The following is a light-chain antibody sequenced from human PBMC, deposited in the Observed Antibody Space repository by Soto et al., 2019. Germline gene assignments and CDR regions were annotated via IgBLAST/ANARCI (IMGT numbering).Light chain of an antibody. J-gene: IGLJ2*01. Sequence: QSALTQPASVSGSPGQSITISCTGNSNDVGGYNFVSWYQQHPGKAPKLLIYEVTNRPSGISDRFSGSRSGNTASLTISGLQPEDEADYYCGSYTSTDSLIFGGGTKLTVL. CDR1: SNDVGGYNF. CDR2: EVT. V-gene: IGLV2-14*01. CDR3: GSYTSTDSLI.